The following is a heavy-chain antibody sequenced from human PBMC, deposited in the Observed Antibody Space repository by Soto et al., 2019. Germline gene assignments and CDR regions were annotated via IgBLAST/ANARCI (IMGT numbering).Heavy chain of an antibody. J-gene: IGHJ6*02. CDR3: ARGPIVLVPAAEYYYYGMDV. D-gene: IGHD2-2*01. V-gene: IGHV3-30-3*01. CDR2: ISYDGSNK. Sequence: QVQLVESGGGVVQPGRSLRLSCAASGFTFSSYAMHWVRQAPGKGLEWVAVISYDGSNKYYADSVKGRFTISRDNSKNTLYLQMNSLRAEDTAVYYCARGPIVLVPAAEYYYYGMDVWGQGTTVTVSS. CDR1: GFTFSSYA.